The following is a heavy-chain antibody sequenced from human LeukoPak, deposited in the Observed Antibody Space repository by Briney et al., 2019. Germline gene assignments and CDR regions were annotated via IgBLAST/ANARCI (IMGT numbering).Heavy chain of an antibody. Sequence: PGGSLRLSCAASGFTFNNYNMNWVRQAPGKGLEWISYISSSSTTIYHADSVRGRFTISRDNSKNTLYLQMNSLRAEDTAVYYCARGDQYEWELLRLDYWGQGTLVTVSS. CDR3: ARGDQYEWELLRLDY. CDR2: ISSSSTTI. CDR1: GFTFNNYN. J-gene: IGHJ4*02. V-gene: IGHV3-48*01. D-gene: IGHD1-26*01.